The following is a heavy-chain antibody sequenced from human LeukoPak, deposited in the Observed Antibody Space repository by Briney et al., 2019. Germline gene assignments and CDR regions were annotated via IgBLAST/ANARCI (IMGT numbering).Heavy chain of an antibody. V-gene: IGHV4-39*01. CDR1: GGSISSSSYY. J-gene: IGHJ5*02. CDR2: IYYSGST. Sequence: SETLSLTCTVSGGSISSSSYYWGWIRQPPGKGLEWIGGIYYSGSTYYNPSLKSRVTISVDTSKNQFSLKLSSVTAADTAVYYCARQRYCSSTSCSYGDWFDPWGQGTLVTVSS. D-gene: IGHD2-2*01. CDR3: ARQRYCSSTSCSYGDWFDP.